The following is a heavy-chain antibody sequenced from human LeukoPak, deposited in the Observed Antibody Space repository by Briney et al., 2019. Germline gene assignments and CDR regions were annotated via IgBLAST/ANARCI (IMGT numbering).Heavy chain of an antibody. D-gene: IGHD2-2*01. CDR3: ARDRWSSTSYNDY. J-gene: IGHJ4*02. CDR1: GFTFSSYA. Sequence: GGSLRLSCAASGFTFSSYAMSWVRQAPGKGLEWVSAISGGGGSTYYADSVKGRFTISRDNSKNTLYLQMNSLRAEDTAVYYCARDRWSSTSYNDYWGQGTLDTVSS. CDR2: ISGGGGST. V-gene: IGHV3-23*01.